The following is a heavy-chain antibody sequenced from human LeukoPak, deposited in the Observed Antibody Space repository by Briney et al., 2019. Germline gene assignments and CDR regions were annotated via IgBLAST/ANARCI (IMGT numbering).Heavy chain of an antibody. CDR1: GYTFTSYG. J-gene: IGHJ4*02. CDR3: ARAGSGYSGYDLWGGL. D-gene: IGHD5-12*01. V-gene: IGHV1-18*01. CDR2: ISAYNGNT. Sequence: ASVKVSCKASGYTFTSYGISWVRQAPGQGLEWMGWISAYNGNTNYAQKPQGRVTMTTDTSTSTAYMELRSLRSDDTAVYYCARAGSGYSGYDLWGGLWGQGTLVTVSS.